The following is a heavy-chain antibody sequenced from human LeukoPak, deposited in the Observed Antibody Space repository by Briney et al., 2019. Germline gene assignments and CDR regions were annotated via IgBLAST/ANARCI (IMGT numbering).Heavy chain of an antibody. CDR1: GYSFPDYW. Sequence: GESLEISCKVSGYSFPDYWIDWVRQMPGQGLEWMGIIYPADSDTRYSPAFQGQVTISADKSINTAYLQWSTLKASDTATYYCARRRGDGYNSPFDYWGQGTLVTVPS. J-gene: IGHJ4*02. V-gene: IGHV5-51*01. CDR3: ARRRGDGYNSPFDY. D-gene: IGHD5-24*01. CDR2: IYPADSDT.